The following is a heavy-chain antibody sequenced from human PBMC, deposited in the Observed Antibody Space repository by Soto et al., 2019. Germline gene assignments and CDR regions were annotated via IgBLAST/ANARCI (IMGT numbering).Heavy chain of an antibody. CDR1: GFTFSSYA. CDR2: ISSNGGST. Sequence: PGGSLRLSCAASGFTFSSYAMHWVRQAPGKGLEYVSAISSNGGSTYYADSVKGRFTISRDNSTNTLYLQMGSLRAEDMAVYYCAREGRDYDILTGYYPYFDYWGQGTLVTVSS. V-gene: IGHV3-64*02. J-gene: IGHJ4*02. CDR3: AREGRDYDILTGYYPYFDY. D-gene: IGHD3-9*01.